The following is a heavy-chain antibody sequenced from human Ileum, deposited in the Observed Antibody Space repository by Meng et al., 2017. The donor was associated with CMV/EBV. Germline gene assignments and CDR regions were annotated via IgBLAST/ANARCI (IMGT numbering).Heavy chain of an antibody. CDR3: ARSDYSGNYFALDY. CDR1: GGSISGYH. V-gene: IGHV4-4*07. J-gene: IGHJ4*02. D-gene: IGHD1-26*01. Sequence: QLQVSGPGLVKPSETLSLICSFSGGSISGYHWNWIRQSAGKGLEWIGRVYSSGSTNFNPSLKSRLTMSVDTSTNHVSLDLSSVTAADTAVYYCARSDYSGNYFALDYWGPGSLVTVSS. CDR2: VYSSGST.